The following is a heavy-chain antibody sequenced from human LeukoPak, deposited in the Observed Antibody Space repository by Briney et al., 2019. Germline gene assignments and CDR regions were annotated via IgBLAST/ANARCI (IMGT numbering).Heavy chain of an antibody. CDR2: VYSSGHT. CDR3: ARDDFGDVDAFDI. J-gene: IGHJ3*02. Sequence: SETLSLTCTVSGGSISRYYWSWIRQSAGKGLEWIARVYSSGHTNYNPSLKSRVTISLDMSKNQFSLTMRSVTTADTPMYFCARDDFGDVDAFDIWGQGTMVTVSS. D-gene: IGHD4-17*01. CDR1: GGSISRYY. V-gene: IGHV4-4*07.